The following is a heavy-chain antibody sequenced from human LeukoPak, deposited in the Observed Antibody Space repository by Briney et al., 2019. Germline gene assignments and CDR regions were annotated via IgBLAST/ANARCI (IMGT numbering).Heavy chain of an antibody. CDR2: ISGSGGST. Sequence: GGSLRLSCAASGFTFSSYAMSWVRQAPGKGPEWVSAISGSGGSTYYADSVKGRFTISRDNSKNTLYLQMNSLRAEDTAVYYCAKDYFDGSGYRAEYFQHWGQGTLVTVSS. J-gene: IGHJ1*01. D-gene: IGHD3-22*01. V-gene: IGHV3-23*01. CDR1: GFTFSSYA. CDR3: AKDYFDGSGYRAEYFQH.